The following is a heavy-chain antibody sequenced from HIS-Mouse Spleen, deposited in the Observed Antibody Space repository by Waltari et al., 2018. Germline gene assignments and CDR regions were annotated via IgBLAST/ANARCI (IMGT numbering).Heavy chain of an antibody. D-gene: IGHD7-27*01. V-gene: IGHV5-51*01. CDR1: GYSFTSYW. CDR2: IYPGDSDT. CDR3: ARHLTTGEVIPPYYFDY. J-gene: IGHJ4*02. Sequence: EVQLVQSGAEVKKPGESRKLSCKGSGYSFTSYWIGRVRHIPGKGLEWMGIIYPGDSDTRYSPSFQDQVTISADKSISTAYLQWSSLKASDTAMYYCARHLTTGEVIPPYYFDYWGQGTLVTVSS.